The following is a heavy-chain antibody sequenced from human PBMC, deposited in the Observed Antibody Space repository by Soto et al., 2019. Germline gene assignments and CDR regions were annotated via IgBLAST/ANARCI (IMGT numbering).Heavy chain of an antibody. D-gene: IGHD3-22*01. CDR2: IDPSDSYT. J-gene: IGHJ6*02. Sequence: GESLKISCKGSGYSFTSYWISWVRQMPGKGLEWMGRIDPSDSYTNYSPSFQGHVTISADKSISTAYLQWSSLKASDTAMYYCARDSTYYDSSGYYLPHHTTYYYYGMDXWGQGTTVTVSS. V-gene: IGHV5-10-1*01. CDR3: ARDSTYYDSSGYYLPHHTTYYYYGMDX. CDR1: GYSFTSYW.